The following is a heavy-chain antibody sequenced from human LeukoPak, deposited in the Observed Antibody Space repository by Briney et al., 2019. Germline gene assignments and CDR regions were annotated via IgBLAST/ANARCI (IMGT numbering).Heavy chain of an antibody. V-gene: IGHV4-59*08. D-gene: IGHD3-10*01. CDR2: IYYSGSS. CDR1: GGSISSYY. Sequence: PSETLSLTCTVSGGSISSYYWSWIRQPPGKGLEWIGYIYYSGSSNYNPSLKSRVTISVDTSKNQFSLKLSSVTAADTAVYYCARAGVLLWFGELLQGPFFDYWGQGTLVTVSS. J-gene: IGHJ4*02. CDR3: ARAGVLLWFGELLQGPFFDY.